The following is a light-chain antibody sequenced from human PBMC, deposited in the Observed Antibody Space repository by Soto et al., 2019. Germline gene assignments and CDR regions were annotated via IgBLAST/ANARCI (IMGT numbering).Light chain of an antibody. CDR3: HQYDSYPRT. Sequence: PMTQSPSTLSASLGDRVTMTCRASQSLNRDYLAWYQQKPGKAPKLLIYKASTLETDVPSRSSGGGSGTAFTLTISSLQADDFGTDYCHQYDSYPRTFGQGTKVDLK. CDR2: KAS. J-gene: IGKJ1*01. CDR1: QSLNRDY. V-gene: IGKV1-5*03.